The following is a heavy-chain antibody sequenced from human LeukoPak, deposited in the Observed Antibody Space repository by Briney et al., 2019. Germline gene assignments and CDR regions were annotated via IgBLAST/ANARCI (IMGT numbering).Heavy chain of an antibody. J-gene: IGHJ4*02. Sequence: GGSLRLSCAASGFTFSSYEMNWVRQAPGKGLEWVSYISSSGSTIYYADSVKGRFTISRDNAKNSLYLQMNSLRAEDTAVYYCARDIPEWWGLAFDYWGQGTLVTVSS. D-gene: IGHD2-15*01. CDR3: ARDIPEWWGLAFDY. CDR1: GFTFSSYE. CDR2: ISSSGSTI. V-gene: IGHV3-48*03.